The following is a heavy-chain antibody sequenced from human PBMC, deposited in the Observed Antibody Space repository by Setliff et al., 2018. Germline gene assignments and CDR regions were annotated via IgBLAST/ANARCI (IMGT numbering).Heavy chain of an antibody. V-gene: IGHV4-59*02. J-gene: IGHJ6*02. CDR1: GGSVSPYF. D-gene: IGHD5-18*01. CDR3: ARDRTAYSYGLDV. CDR2: IYHNGNT. Sequence: SETLSLTCTVSGGSVSPYFWSWIRQPPGKGLQWIGYIYHNGNTNFNPSLKSRVNMSIGTSKNQFALNLKSVTAADTAVYYCARDRTAYSYGLDVWGQGTTVTVS.